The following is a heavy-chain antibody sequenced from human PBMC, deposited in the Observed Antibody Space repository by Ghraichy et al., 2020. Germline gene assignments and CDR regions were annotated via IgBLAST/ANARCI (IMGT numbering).Heavy chain of an antibody. Sequence: SETLSLTCAVYGGSFSGYYWSWIRQPPGKGLEWIGEINHSGSTNYNPSLKSRVTISVDTSKNQFSLKLSSVTAADTAVYYCARNEHYYDSNGYPHYWGQGTLVTGSS. CDR3: ARNEHYYDSNGYPHY. CDR2: INHSGST. CDR1: GGSFSGYY. V-gene: IGHV4-34*01. D-gene: IGHD3-22*01. J-gene: IGHJ4*02.